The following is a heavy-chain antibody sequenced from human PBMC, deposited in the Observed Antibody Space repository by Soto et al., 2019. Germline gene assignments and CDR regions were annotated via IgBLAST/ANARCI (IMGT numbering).Heavy chain of an antibody. Sequence: ASVKVSCKASGGTFSSYAISWVRQAPGQGLEWMGGIIPIFGTANYAQKFQGRVTITADESTSTAYMELSSLRSEDTAVYYCAEGIRCGWGGSCYSGYYGMDVWGQGTKVTVSS. CDR1: GGTFSSYA. D-gene: IGHD2-15*01. V-gene: IGHV1-69*13. CDR2: IIPIFGTA. CDR3: AEGIRCGWGGSCYSGYYGMDV. J-gene: IGHJ6*02.